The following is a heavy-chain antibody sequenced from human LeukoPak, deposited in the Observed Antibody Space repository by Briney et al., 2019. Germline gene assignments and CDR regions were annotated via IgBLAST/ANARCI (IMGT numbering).Heavy chain of an antibody. CDR3: ARVPGTSNYYGSGSPDY. D-gene: IGHD3-10*01. CDR1: GFPFSSYW. J-gene: IGHJ4*02. Sequence: GGSLRLSCAASGFPFSSYWMSWVRQGLGKGLEWVANIKKDGDDKHYVDSVKGRFTVSRDNAKTSLYLQMNNLRAEDTAVYYCARVPGTSNYYGSGSPDYWGQGTLVTVSS. V-gene: IGHV3-7*04. CDR2: IKKDGDDK.